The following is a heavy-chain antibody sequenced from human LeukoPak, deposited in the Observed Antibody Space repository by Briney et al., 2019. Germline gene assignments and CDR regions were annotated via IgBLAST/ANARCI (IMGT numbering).Heavy chain of an antibody. CDR3: TRDANSAVPTFRFDH. CDR2: ISSSSSYI. Sequence: GGSLRLSCAASGFTFSSYSMNWVRQAPGKGLEWVSSISSSSSYIYYADSVKGRFTISRDNAKNSLYLQMNSLRAEDTAVYYCTRDANSAVPTFRFDHWGQGTLVTVSS. J-gene: IGHJ4*02. CDR1: GFTFSSYS. V-gene: IGHV3-21*01. D-gene: IGHD4-17*01.